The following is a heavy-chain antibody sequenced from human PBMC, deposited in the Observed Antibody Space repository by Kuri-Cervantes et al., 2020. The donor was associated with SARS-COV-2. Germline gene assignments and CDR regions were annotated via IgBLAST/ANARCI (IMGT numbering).Heavy chain of an antibody. CDR2: INAGNGNT. V-gene: IGHV1-3*01. Sequence: PSVKVSCKASGYTFTSYAISWVRQAPGQGLEWMGWINAGNGNTKYSQKFQGRVTITRDTSASTAYMELSSLRSEDTAVYYCARGEVVVAATHYYYYYGMDVWGQGTTVTVSS. J-gene: IGHJ6*02. CDR3: ARGEVVVAATHYYYYYGMDV. CDR1: GYTFTSYA. D-gene: IGHD2-15*01.